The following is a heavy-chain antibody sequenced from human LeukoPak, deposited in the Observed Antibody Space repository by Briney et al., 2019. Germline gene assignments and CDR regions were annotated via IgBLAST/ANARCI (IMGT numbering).Heavy chain of an antibody. CDR2: INSDGSST. CDR1: GFTFSSYW. D-gene: IGHD2-15*01. J-gene: IGHJ6*02. V-gene: IGHV3-74*01. Sequence: GGSLRLSCAASGFTFSSYWMHWVRQAPGKELVWVSRINSDGSSTSYADSVKGRFTISRDNAKNTLYLQMNSLRAEDTAVYYCARGKSLSCSGGSCYYYYGMDVWGQGTTVTVSS. CDR3: ARGKSLSCSGGSCYYYYGMDV.